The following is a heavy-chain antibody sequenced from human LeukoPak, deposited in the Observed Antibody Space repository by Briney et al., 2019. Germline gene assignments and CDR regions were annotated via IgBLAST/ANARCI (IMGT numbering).Heavy chain of an antibody. J-gene: IGHJ4*02. CDR1: GGTFSSYA. D-gene: IGHD4-23*01. Sequence: SSVKVSCKASGGTFSSYAISWVRQAPGQGLEWMGRIIPILGIANYAQKFQGRVTITADKSTSTAYMELSSLRSEDTAVYYCASTVVTPIPHFDYWAREPWSPSPQ. CDR3: ASTVVTPIPHFDY. CDR2: IIPILGIA. V-gene: IGHV1-69*04.